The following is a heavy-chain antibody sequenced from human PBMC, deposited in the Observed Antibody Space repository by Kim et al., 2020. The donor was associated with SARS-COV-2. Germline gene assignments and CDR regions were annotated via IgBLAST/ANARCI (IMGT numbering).Heavy chain of an antibody. J-gene: IGHJ4*02. Sequence: SETLSLTCTVSGGSISSSSYYWGWIRQPPGKGLEWIGSIYYSGSTYYNPSLKSRVTISVDTSKNQFSLKLSSVTAADTAVYYCAGYGGYSYGYLGWGQGTLVTVSS. CDR1: GGSISSSSYY. D-gene: IGHD5-18*01. CDR3: AGYGGYSYGYLG. V-gene: IGHV4-39*01. CDR2: IYYSGST.